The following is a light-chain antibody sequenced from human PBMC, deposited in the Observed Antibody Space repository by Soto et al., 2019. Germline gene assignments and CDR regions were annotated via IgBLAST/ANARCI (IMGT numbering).Light chain of an antibody. J-gene: IGKJ4*01. CDR3: QQRSDWPST. CDR1: QSVGSY. V-gene: IGKV3-11*01. CDR2: DAS. Sequence: EIVLTQSPATLSLSPGHRATLSCRASQSVGSYLGWYQQRPGQAPRLLIYDASNRATGIPARFSSSGSGTDVTLTISSREPEDFAVYYCQQRSDWPSTCGGGTKVEIK.